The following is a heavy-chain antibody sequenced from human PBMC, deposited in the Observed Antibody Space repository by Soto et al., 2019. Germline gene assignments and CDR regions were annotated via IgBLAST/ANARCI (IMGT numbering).Heavy chain of an antibody. CDR2: IYPGDSDT. J-gene: IGHJ5*02. D-gene: IGHD6-13*01. CDR3: ARLTGYSSSYNWFDP. Sequence: GESLKISCKGSGYSLTSYWIGWVRQMPGKGLEWMGIIYPGDSDTRYSPSFQGQVTISADKSISTAYLQWSSLKASDTAMYYCARLTGYSSSYNWFDPWGQGTLVTVSS. V-gene: IGHV5-51*01. CDR1: GYSLTSYW.